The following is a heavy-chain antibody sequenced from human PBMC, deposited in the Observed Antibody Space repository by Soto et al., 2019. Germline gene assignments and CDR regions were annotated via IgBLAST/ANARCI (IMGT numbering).Heavy chain of an antibody. CDR3: ARQAYDFWGPHNWFDP. CDR2: IDPSDSYT. V-gene: IGHV5-10-1*01. J-gene: IGHJ5*02. Sequence: GESLKISCKGSGYSFTSYWISWVRQMPGKGLEWMGRIDPSDSYTNYSPSFQGHVTISADKSISTAYLQWSSLKASDTAMYYCARQAYDFWGPHNWFDPWGQGTLVTVS. D-gene: IGHD3-3*01. CDR1: GYSFTSYW.